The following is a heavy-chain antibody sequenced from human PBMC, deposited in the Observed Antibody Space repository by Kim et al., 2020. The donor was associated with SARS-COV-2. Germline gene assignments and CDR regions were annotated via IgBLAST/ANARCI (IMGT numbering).Heavy chain of an antibody. CDR2: ISPYNGYT. CDR3: AREGFYLGSGTYSPPRYYGMDV. CDR1: GYTFISYG. J-gene: IGHJ6*02. V-gene: IGHV1-18*01. Sequence: ASVKVSCKASGYTFISYGVSWVRQAPGQGLEWVEWISPYNGYTYYAEKFQGRVTMTTDTSTRTAFMDLRSLRSDDTAVYYCAREGFYLGSGTYSPPRYYGMDVWGQGTTVTVSS. D-gene: IGHD3-10*01.